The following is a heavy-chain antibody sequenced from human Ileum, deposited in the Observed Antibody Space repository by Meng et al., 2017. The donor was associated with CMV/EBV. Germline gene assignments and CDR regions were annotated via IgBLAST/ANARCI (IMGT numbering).Heavy chain of an antibody. CDR3: ATGGVDPSQCCMDV. Sequence: SETLSLTCAVHGGSFTGYYWSWLRQAPGKGLEWIGEITHGGATNYNPSLRGRVSMSVDTSDNHFSLRRTSVTAADTAVYYCATGGVDPSQCCMDVWGQGTTVTVSS. D-gene: IGHD5-12*01. J-gene: IGHJ6*02. CDR2: ITHGGAT. CDR1: GGSFTGYY. V-gene: IGHV4-34*01.